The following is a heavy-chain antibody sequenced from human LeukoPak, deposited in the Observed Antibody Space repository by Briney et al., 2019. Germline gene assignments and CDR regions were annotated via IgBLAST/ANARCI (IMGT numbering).Heavy chain of an antibody. Sequence: ASEKVSCKASGDTFTGYYMHWVRQAPGQGLEWMGWINPNSGGTNYAQKFQGRVTMTRDTSISTAYMELSRLRSDDTAVYYCARGRIVRATSYYFEYWGKGTLVTVSS. V-gene: IGHV1-2*02. CDR2: INPNSGGT. D-gene: IGHD1-26*01. J-gene: IGHJ4*02. CDR3: ARGRIVRATSYYFEY. CDR1: GDTFTGYY.